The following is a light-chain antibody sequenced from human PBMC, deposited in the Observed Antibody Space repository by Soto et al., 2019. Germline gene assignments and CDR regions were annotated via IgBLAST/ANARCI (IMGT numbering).Light chain of an antibody. Sequence: QSVVTQEPSFSVSPGGTVTLTCGLSSGSVSTSYYPSWYQQTPGQAPRTLIYSTNTRSSGVPDRFPGSILGNKAALTVTGAQADDESDYYCVLYVGSGIVVFGGGTKLTVL. CDR2: STN. J-gene: IGLJ2*01. CDR3: VLYVGSGIVV. CDR1: SGSVSTSYY. V-gene: IGLV8-61*01.